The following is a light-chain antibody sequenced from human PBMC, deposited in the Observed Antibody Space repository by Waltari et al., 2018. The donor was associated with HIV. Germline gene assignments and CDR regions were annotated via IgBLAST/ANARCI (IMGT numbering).Light chain of an antibody. CDR3: QTWDTTTVV. J-gene: IGLJ2*01. V-gene: IGLV3-1*01. CDR1: KLGDRY. Sequence: SYELTQPPSVSVSPDQTASITCSGDKLGDRYVCWYQQKPGQSPVLVIYQDTKRPSGIPERFSGSNSGNTATLTISGTQAMDEADYYCQTWDTTTVVFGGGTKLTVL. CDR2: QDT.